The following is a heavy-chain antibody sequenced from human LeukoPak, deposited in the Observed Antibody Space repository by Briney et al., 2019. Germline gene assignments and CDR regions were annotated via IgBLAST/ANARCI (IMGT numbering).Heavy chain of an antibody. V-gene: IGHV3-7*01. CDR1: GFTFSSYW. CDR2: IKQDGSEK. Sequence: PGGSLRLSCAASGFTFSSYWMSWVRQALGKGLEWVANIKQDGSEKYYVDSVKGRFTISRDNAKNSLYLQMNSLRAEDTAVYYCAREVGYYVLDYWGQGTLVTVSS. CDR3: AREVGYYVLDY. D-gene: IGHD3-10*02. J-gene: IGHJ4*02.